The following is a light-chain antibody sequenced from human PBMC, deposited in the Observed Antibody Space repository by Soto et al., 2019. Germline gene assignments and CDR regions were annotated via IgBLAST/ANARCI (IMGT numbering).Light chain of an antibody. CDR1: SSNIGTNS. V-gene: IGLV1-44*01. Sequence: QSVLTQPPSVSGTPGQRVTISCSGSSSNIGTNSVNWYQQLPGTAPKLLIYSGNQRPSGVPDRFSGSKSGTSASLAITGLRSEDEADYYCATWDDSLNGLFGGGTKLTVL. J-gene: IGLJ3*02. CDR3: ATWDDSLNGL. CDR2: SGN.